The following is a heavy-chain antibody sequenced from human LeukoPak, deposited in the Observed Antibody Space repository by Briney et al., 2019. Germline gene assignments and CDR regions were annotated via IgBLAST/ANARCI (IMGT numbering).Heavy chain of an antibody. J-gene: IGHJ6*02. CDR3: ARDQADFWSGYSYYGMDV. D-gene: IGHD3-3*01. CDR1: GGSISSYY. CDR2: TYYSGST. Sequence: SETLSLTCTVSGGSISSYYWSWIRQPPGKGLEWIGYTYYSGSTNYNPSLKSRVTISVDTSKNQFSLKLSSVTAADTAVYYCARDQADFWSGYSYYGMDVWGQGTTVTVSS. V-gene: IGHV4-59*01.